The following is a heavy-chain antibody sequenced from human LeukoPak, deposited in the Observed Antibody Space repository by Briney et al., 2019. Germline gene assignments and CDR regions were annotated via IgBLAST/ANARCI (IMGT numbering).Heavy chain of an antibody. Sequence: ASVKVSCTASGYTFTGYHMHWVRQAPGKGLEWMGGFDPEDGETIYAQKFQGRVTMTEDTSTDTAYMELSSLRSEDTAVYYCATVTRQWLVLGNYWGQGTLVTVSS. CDR3: ATVTRQWLVLGNY. D-gene: IGHD6-19*01. J-gene: IGHJ4*02. CDR1: GYTFTGYH. V-gene: IGHV1-24*01. CDR2: FDPEDGET.